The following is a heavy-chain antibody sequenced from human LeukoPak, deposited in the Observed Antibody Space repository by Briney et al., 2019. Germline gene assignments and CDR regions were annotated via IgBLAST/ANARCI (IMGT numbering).Heavy chain of an antibody. Sequence: GSSVKVSCKASGGTFSSYAISWVRQAPGQGLEWMGGIIPIFGTANYAQKFQGRVTITADESTSTAYMDLSGLKSEDTAVYYCARRSRGSLSNSIAPADDYWGQGTLVTVSS. V-gene: IGHV1-69*01. J-gene: IGHJ4*02. CDR3: ARRSRGSLSNSIAPADDY. D-gene: IGHD6-13*01. CDR1: GGTFSSYA. CDR2: IIPIFGTA.